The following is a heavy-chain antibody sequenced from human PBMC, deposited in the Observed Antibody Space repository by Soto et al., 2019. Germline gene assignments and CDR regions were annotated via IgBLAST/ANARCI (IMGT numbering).Heavy chain of an antibody. CDR3: ARDKRDLRFLEWSYYFDY. Sequence: GGSLRLSCAASGFTFSSYTMHWVRQTPGKGLERVAVISHDGSDKYYADSVKGRFTISRDNSKNTLYLQMNSLRREDTAVYYCARDKRDLRFLEWSYYFDYWGQGTLVTVSS. CDR2: ISHDGSDK. V-gene: IGHV3-30*04. CDR1: GFTFSSYT. D-gene: IGHD3-3*01. J-gene: IGHJ4*02.